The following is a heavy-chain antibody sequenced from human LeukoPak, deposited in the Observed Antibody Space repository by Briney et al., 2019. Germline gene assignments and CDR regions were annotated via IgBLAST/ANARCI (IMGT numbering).Heavy chain of an antibody. D-gene: IGHD3-10*01. J-gene: IGHJ4*02. CDR3: ARGGLLWFGESIDY. CDR2: ISSNNGNT. V-gene: IGHV1-18*04. Sequence: ASVKVSCKASGDTFTGYYMHWVRQAPGQGLEWMGWISSNNGNTNYAQKLQGRVTMTTDTSTSTAYMELRSLRSDDTAVYYCARGGLLWFGESIDYWGQGSLVSVSS. CDR1: GDTFTGYY.